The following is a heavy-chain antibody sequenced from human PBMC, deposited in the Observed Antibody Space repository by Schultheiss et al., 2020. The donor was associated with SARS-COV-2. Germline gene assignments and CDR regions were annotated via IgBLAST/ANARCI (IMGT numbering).Heavy chain of an antibody. CDR1: GFIFDDYG. CDR2: ISGSGGST. V-gene: IGHV3-23*01. Sequence: GGSLRLSFAASGFIFDDYGMSWVRQAPGKGLEWVSAISGSGGSTYYADSVKGRFTISRDNSKNTLYLQMNSLRAEDTAVYYCAKYCGGDCYYFDYWGQGTLVTVSS. D-gene: IGHD2-21*02. J-gene: IGHJ4*02. CDR3: AKYCGGDCYYFDY.